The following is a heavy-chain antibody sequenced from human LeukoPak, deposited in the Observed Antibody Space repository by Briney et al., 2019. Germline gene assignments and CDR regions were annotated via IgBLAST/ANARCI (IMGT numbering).Heavy chain of an antibody. CDR2: MNPNSGNT. V-gene: IGHV1-8*01. D-gene: IGHD2-2*01. J-gene: IGHJ6*02. Sequence: ASVKVSCKASGYTFTSYDINWVRQATGQGLEWMGWMNPNSGNTGYAQKFQGRVTITADKSTSTAYMELSSLRSEDTAVYYCARHSIVVVPAANDHYYGMDVWGQGTTVTVSS. CDR3: ARHSIVVVPAANDHYYGMDV. CDR1: GYTFTSYD.